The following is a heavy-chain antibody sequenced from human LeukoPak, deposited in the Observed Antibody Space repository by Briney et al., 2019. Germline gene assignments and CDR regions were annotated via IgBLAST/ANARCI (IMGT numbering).Heavy chain of an antibody. V-gene: IGHV4-34*01. CDR2: INHSGST. D-gene: IGHD5-12*01. CDR1: GGSFSGYY. Sequence: SETLSLTCAVYGGSFSGYYWSWIRQPPGKGLEWIGEINHSGSTNYNPSLKSRVTISVDTSKNQFSLKLSSVTAADTAEYYCARGQVARGLFDYWGQGTLVTVSS. J-gene: IGHJ4*02. CDR3: ARGQVARGLFDY.